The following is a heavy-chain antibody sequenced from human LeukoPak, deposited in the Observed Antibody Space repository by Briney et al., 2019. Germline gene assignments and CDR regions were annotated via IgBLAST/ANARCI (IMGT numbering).Heavy chain of an antibody. V-gene: IGHV1-8*01. CDR2: MNPNSCNT. Sequence: ASVKVSCKASGYTVTSYDINWVRQATGQGLGWRVWMNPNSCNTGYAHKFQGRVTMSRITSISTAYMELSSLRSDDTAVDYCARVSAGGYYYDSSGYYRALDIWGQGTMVTVSS. CDR1: GYTVTSYD. J-gene: IGHJ3*02. CDR3: ARVSAGGYYYDSSGYYRALDI. D-gene: IGHD3-22*01.